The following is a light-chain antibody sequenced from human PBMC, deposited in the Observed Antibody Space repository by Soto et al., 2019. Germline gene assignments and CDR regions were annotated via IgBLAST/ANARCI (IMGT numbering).Light chain of an antibody. CDR1: SSDVGGYNY. CDR3: SSYTSSSTHYV. J-gene: IGLJ1*01. CDR2: DVS. V-gene: IGLV2-14*01. Sequence: QSALTQPASVSGSPGQSITISCTGTSSDVGGYNYVSWYQQHPGKAPKLMIYDVSNRPSGVSNRFSCSKSGNTASLTISGLQAEDEADYYCSSYTSSSTHYVFGTGTKVTV.